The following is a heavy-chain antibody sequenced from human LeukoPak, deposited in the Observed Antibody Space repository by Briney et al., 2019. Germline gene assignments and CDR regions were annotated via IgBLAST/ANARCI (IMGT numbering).Heavy chain of an antibody. D-gene: IGHD2-15*01. CDR3: ARVNDVYCSGGSCYDY. J-gene: IGHJ4*02. CDR2: IHPNSGGT. Sequence: ASMKVSCKASGYTFSGYYLHWVRQAPGQGLEWMGRIHPNSGGTNFAQKFQGRVTMTRDTSISTAYMELSSLRSDDTAVYYCARVNDVYCSGGSCYDYWGQGTLVTVSS. V-gene: IGHV1-2*06. CDR1: GYTFSGYY.